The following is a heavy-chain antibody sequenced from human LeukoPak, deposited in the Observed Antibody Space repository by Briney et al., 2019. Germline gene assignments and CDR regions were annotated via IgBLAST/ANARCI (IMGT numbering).Heavy chain of an antibody. CDR2: IIPIFGTA. CDR1: GGTFSSYA. D-gene: IGHD2-2*01. Sequence: ASVKVSCKASGGTFSSYAISWVRQAPGQGLEWMGGIIPIFGTANYAQKFQGRVTTTADESTSTAYMELSSLRSEDTAVYYCARSPKFIVVVPAAIHNYFDYWGQGTLVTVSS. V-gene: IGHV1-69*13. J-gene: IGHJ4*02. CDR3: ARSPKFIVVVPAAIHNYFDY.